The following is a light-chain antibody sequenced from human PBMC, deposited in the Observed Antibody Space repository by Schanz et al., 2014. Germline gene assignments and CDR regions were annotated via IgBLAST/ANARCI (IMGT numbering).Light chain of an antibody. CDR1: QGVSSSS. V-gene: IGKV3D-7*01. J-gene: IGKJ2*01. Sequence: EIVMTQSPGTLSLSPGERAILSCRASQGVSSSSLAWYQQKPGQTPRLLIYGASTRATGIPAKFSGSGSGTEFTLTISSLQPEDLAVYYCQQYYGTPYTFGQGTKLEIK. CDR2: GAS. CDR3: QQYYGTPYT.